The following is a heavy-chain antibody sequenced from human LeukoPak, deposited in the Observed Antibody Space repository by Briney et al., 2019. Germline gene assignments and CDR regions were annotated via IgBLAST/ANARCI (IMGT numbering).Heavy chain of an antibody. J-gene: IGHJ6*03. CDR1: GDSISTYY. CDR3: ARITNYYYMDV. Sequence: SETLSLTCTVSGDSISTYYWTWIRQPPGKGLEWIGYLYYTGSTNYSPSLKSRVTMPVDTSKNQFSLKLSSVTAADTAVYYCARITNYYYMDVWGKGIMVTVSS. CDR2: LYYTGST. V-gene: IGHV4-59*01. D-gene: IGHD3-3*01.